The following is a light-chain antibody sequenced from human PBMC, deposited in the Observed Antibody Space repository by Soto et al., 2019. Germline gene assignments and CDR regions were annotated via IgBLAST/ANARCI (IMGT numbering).Light chain of an antibody. Sequence: DIQMTQSPSSLSASVGDRVTITCRASQDISNYLNWYQQKPGKAPKLLIYDASNLETGVPSRFSGSGSGTDFTFTISSLQPEDIATYYCQHSSSDLTTFGQGTRLEIK. CDR3: QHSSSDLTT. J-gene: IGKJ5*01. CDR2: DAS. V-gene: IGKV1-33*01. CDR1: QDISNY.